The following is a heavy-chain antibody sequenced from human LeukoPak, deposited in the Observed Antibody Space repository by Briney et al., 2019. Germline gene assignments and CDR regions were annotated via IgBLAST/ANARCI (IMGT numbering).Heavy chain of an antibody. J-gene: IGHJ4*02. Sequence: GGSLRLSCAASGFTFSSFWMHWVRQAPGKGLVWVSRINSDGSTTNYADSVKGRFTISRENSKSTVYLQMNSLRPEDTAVYSCARSFFQWNYGSCLDSWGQGTLVTVSS. CDR1: GFTFSSFW. CDR2: INSDGSTT. D-gene: IGHD1-7*01. V-gene: IGHV3-74*01. CDR3: ARSFFQWNYGSCLDS.